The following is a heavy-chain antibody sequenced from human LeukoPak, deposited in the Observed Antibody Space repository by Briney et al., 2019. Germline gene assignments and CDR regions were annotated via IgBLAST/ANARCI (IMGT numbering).Heavy chain of an antibody. CDR1: GGSISSGDYY. Sequence: PSETLSLTCTVSGGSISSGDYYWSWIRQPPGKGLGWIGYIYYSGSTYYNPSLKSRVTISVDTSKNQFSLKLSSVTAADTAVYYCARSTPSLYGDTPSAFDIWGQGTMVTVSS. J-gene: IGHJ3*02. D-gene: IGHD4-17*01. V-gene: IGHV4-30-4*01. CDR2: IYYSGST. CDR3: ARSTPSLYGDTPSAFDI.